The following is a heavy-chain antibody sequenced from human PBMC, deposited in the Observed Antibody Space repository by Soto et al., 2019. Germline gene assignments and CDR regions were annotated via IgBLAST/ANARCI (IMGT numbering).Heavy chain of an antibody. Sequence: GGSLRLSCAASGFTFSSYAMSWVRQAPGKGLEWVSAISGSGGSTYYADSVKGRFTISRDNSKNTLYLQMNSLRAEDTAVYYCAKGPYSSSWYGVYYYYYYMDVWGKGTTVTVSS. V-gene: IGHV3-23*01. D-gene: IGHD6-13*01. CDR3: AKGPYSSSWYGVYYYYYYMDV. J-gene: IGHJ6*03. CDR2: ISGSGGST. CDR1: GFTFSSYA.